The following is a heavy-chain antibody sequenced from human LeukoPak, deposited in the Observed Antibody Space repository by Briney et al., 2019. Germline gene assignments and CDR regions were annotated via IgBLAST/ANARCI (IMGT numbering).Heavy chain of an antibody. J-gene: IGHJ3*02. CDR1: GFTFSDWY. V-gene: IGHV3-11*06. CDR2: MSSSSTYI. Sequence: GGSLRLSCAASGFTFSDWYMSWIRQAPGKGLEWVASMSSSSTYISYGGSVRGRFTISRDNTENSLYLQMNSLRAEDTAVYYCATSKLGSLDIWGQGTMVTVSS. D-gene: IGHD3-16*01. CDR3: ATSKLGSLDI.